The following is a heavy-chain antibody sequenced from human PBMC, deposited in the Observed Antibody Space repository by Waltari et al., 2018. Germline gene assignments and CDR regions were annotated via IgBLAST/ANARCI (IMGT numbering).Heavy chain of an antibody. J-gene: IGHJ1*01. CDR2: INHSGST. D-gene: IGHD2-15*01. Sequence: QVQLQQWGAGLLKPSETLSLTCAVYGGSFSGYYWSWIRQPPGKGLEWIGEINHSGSTNYNPSLKSRDTISVDTSKNQFSLKLSSVTAADTAVYYCARGGLGYCSGGSCQYFQHWGQGTLVTVSS. CDR1: GGSFSGYY. V-gene: IGHV4-34*01. CDR3: ARGGLGYCSGGSCQYFQH.